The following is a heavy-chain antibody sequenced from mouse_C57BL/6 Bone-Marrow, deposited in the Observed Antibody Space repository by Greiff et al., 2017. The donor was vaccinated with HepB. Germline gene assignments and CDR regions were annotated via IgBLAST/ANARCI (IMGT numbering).Heavy chain of an antibody. J-gene: IGHJ3*01. V-gene: IGHV1-81*01. CDR1: GYTFTSYG. CDR3: AGYRKTFAY. D-gene: IGHD2-14*01. CDR2: IYPRSGNT. Sequence: QVQLKQSGAELARPGASVKLSCKASGYTFTSYGISWVKQRTGQGLEWIGEIYPRSGNTYYNEKFKGKATLTADKSSSTAYMELRSLTSEDSAVYFCAGYRKTFAYWGQGTLVTVSA.